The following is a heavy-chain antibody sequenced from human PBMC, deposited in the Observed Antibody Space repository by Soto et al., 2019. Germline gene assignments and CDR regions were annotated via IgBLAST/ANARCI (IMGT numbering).Heavy chain of an antibody. CDR3: ATLAAAGTRLGYYYYYMDD. Sequence: GASVKVSCKVSGYTLTELSMHWVRQAPGKGLEWMGGFDPEDGETIYAQKFQGRVTMTEDTSTDTAYMELSSLRSEDTAVYYCATLAAAGTRLGYYYYYMDDWGKGTTVTVSS. D-gene: IGHD6-13*01. J-gene: IGHJ6*03. CDR2: FDPEDGET. CDR1: GYTLTELS. V-gene: IGHV1-24*01.